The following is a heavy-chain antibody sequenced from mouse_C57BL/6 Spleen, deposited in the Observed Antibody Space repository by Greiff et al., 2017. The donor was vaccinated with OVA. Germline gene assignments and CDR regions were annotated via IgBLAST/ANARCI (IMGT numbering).Heavy chain of an antibody. CDR1: GFTFSDYG. J-gene: IGHJ3*01. D-gene: IGHD1-1*01. Sequence: EVHLVESGGGLVKPGGSLKLSCAASGFTFSDYGMHWVRQAPEKGLEWVAYISSGSSTIYYADTVKGRFTISRDNAKNTLFLQMTSLRSEDTAMYYCASDYGRAWFAYWGQGTLVTVSA. CDR3: ASDYGRAWFAY. V-gene: IGHV5-17*01. CDR2: ISSGSSTI.